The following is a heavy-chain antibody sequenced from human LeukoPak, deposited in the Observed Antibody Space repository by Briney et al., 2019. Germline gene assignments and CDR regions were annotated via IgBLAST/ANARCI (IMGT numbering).Heavy chain of an antibody. Sequence: ASVKVSCKASGYTFTSYGISWVRQAPGQGLEWMGWISAYNGNTNYAQTLQGRVTMTTDTSTSTAYMELRSLRSEGTAVYYFATRTLYGGNGYFDYWGQGTLVTVSS. CDR1: GYTFTSYG. J-gene: IGHJ4*02. V-gene: IGHV1-18*01. CDR2: ISAYNGNT. CDR3: ATRTLYGGNGYFDY. D-gene: IGHD4-23*01.